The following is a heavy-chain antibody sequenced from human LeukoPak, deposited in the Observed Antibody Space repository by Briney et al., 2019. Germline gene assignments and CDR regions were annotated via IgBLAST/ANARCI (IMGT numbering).Heavy chain of an antibody. CDR2: IKQDGSEK. V-gene: IGHV3-7*01. CDR1: GLTFISYW. Sequence: GGSLRLSCAASGLTFISYWMRWVRQAPGNGLEWVANIKQDGSEKYYVDSVKCRFTISRDNAKNSLYLQMTSLRAEDTAVYYCARGGRGYSYGDRNDYWGQGTLVTVSS. D-gene: IGHD5-18*01. J-gene: IGHJ4*02. CDR3: ARGGRGYSYGDRNDY.